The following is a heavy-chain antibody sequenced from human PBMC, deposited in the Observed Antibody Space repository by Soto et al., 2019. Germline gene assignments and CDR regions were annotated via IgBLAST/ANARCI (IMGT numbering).Heavy chain of an antibody. Sequence: QVQLQESGPGLVKPSESLSLTCEVSGGFITSDNYHWGWIRQAPGKGLEWIGNFHYSRGTSYNPSLRSRVTISIDTSTNQFSLKLSSVTAADTAVYYCAGLPVMPSAMSLDQWGQGTLVTVSS. D-gene: IGHD2-2*01. CDR3: AGLPVMPSAMSLDQ. CDR2: FHYSRGT. CDR1: GGFITSDNYH. V-gene: IGHV4-39*01. J-gene: IGHJ4*02.